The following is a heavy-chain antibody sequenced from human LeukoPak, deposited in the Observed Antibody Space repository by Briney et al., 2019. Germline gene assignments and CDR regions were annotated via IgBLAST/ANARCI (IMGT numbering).Heavy chain of an antibody. Sequence: SETLSLTCAVYGGSFSGYYWSWIRQPPGKGLEWIGEINHSGSTNYNPSLKSRVTISVDTSKNQFSLKLSSVTAADTAVYYCASIYDSSGTFDYWGQGTLVTVSS. D-gene: IGHD3-22*01. J-gene: IGHJ4*02. V-gene: IGHV4-34*01. CDR2: INHSGST. CDR1: GGSFSGYY. CDR3: ASIYDSSGTFDY.